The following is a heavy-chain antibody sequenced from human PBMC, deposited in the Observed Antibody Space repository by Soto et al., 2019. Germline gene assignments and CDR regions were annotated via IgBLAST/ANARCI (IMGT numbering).Heavy chain of an antibody. D-gene: IGHD6-25*01. J-gene: IGHJ4*02. CDR2: IYPNPETT. CDR3: VSLQTSGWPGVH. Sequence: QVQLVQSGAETKNPGASVKVSCKASGYSFSGYYIQWVRQAPGQGPEWLGWIYPNPETTDSSKKFQGRVTMTGDMSTRTVYMGLRDLRSDDTAVYYCVSLQTSGWPGVHWGQGTLVTVSS. CDR1: GYSFSGYY. V-gene: IGHV1-2*02.